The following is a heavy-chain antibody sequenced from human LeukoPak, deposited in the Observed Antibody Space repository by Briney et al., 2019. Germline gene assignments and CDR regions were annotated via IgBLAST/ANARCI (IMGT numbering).Heavy chain of an antibody. D-gene: IGHD6-19*01. CDR2: ISYDGSNK. V-gene: IGHV3-30*03. J-gene: IGHJ4*02. CDR1: GFTFSSYG. Sequence: GGSLRLSCAASGFTFSSYGMHWVRQAPGKGLEWVAVISYDGSNKYYADSVKGRFTISRDNSKNTLYLQMNSLKTEDTAVYYCTISPVPGIDYWGQGTLVTVSS. CDR3: TISPVPGIDY.